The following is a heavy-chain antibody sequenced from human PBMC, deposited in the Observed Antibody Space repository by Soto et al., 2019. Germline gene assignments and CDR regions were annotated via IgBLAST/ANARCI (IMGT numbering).Heavy chain of an antibody. D-gene: IGHD6-25*01. CDR1: GFTFSSYA. V-gene: IGHV3-23*01. CDR3: AKGHERTLGGPAFDV. CDR2: ISGSGSST. J-gene: IGHJ3*01. Sequence: EVQLLESGGGLVQPGGSLRLSCAASGFTFSSYAMNWVRQAPGKGLEWVSTISGSGSSTYYADSVKGRFTISRDNSKNTLYLQMNSLRAEDTAVYYCAKGHERTLGGPAFDVWGQGTLVTVSS.